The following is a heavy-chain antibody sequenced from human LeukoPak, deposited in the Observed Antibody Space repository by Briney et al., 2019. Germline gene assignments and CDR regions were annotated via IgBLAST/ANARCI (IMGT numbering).Heavy chain of an antibody. CDR1: GGSFSGYY. V-gene: IGHV4-34*01. Sequence: PSETLSLTCAVYGGSFSGYYWSWIRQPPGKGLEWIGEMNHSGSTNYNPSLKSRVTISVDTSKNQFSLKLSSVTAADTAVYYCARVSYDILAGYYSAFDIWGQGTMVTVSS. CDR3: ARVSYDILAGYYSAFDI. J-gene: IGHJ3*02. CDR2: MNHSGST. D-gene: IGHD3-9*01.